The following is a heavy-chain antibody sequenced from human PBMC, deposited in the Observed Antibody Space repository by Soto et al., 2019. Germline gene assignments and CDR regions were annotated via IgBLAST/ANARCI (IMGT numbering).Heavy chain of an antibody. CDR3: ARGSRFDAFDI. Sequence: QDQLVQSGAEVKKPGASVKVSCKASGYIFTTYGIGWVRQAPGQGLEWMAWISADKGNTDYAQKFQDRVTMTTDISTNTAYMEFSSLRSDDTAVYYCARGSRFDAFDIWGQGTMVTVSS. J-gene: IGHJ3*02. CDR2: ISADKGNT. CDR1: GYIFTTYG. V-gene: IGHV1-18*01.